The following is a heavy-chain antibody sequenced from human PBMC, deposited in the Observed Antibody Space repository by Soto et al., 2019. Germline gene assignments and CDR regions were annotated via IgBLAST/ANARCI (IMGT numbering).Heavy chain of an antibody. CDR3: AKKGLYDILTGYYTYPFDY. CDR1: GFTFSSYA. CDR2: ISGSGGST. J-gene: IGHJ4*02. Sequence: GGSLRLSCAASGFTFSSYAMSWVRQAPGKGLEWVSAISGSGGSTYYADSVKGRFTISRDNSKNTLYLQMNSLRAEDTAVYYCAKKGLYDILTGYYTYPFDYWGQGTLVTVSS. V-gene: IGHV3-23*01. D-gene: IGHD3-9*01.